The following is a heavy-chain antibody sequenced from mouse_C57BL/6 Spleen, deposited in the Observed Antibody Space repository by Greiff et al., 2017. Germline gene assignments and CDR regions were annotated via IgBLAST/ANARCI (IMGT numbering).Heavy chain of an antibody. Sequence: VQLKESGPELVKPGASVKIPCKASGYTFTDYNMDWVKQSHGKSLEWIGDINPNNGGTIYNQKFKGKATLTVDKSSSTAYMELRSLTSEDTAVYYCARRWLHYFDYWGQGTTLTVSS. V-gene: IGHV1-18*01. CDR1: GYTFTDYN. D-gene: IGHD2-3*01. CDR2: INPNNGGT. CDR3: ARRWLHYFDY. J-gene: IGHJ2*01.